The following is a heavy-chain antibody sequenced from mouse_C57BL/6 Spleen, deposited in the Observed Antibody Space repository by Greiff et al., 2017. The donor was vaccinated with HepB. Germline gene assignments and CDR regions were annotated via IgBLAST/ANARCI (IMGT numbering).Heavy chain of an antibody. D-gene: IGHD2-5*01. CDR1: GYTFTSYG. J-gene: IGHJ4*01. CDR2: IYPRSGNT. CDR3: ARYYSNSYYYAMDY. Sequence: VQLQQSGAELARPGASVKLSCKASGYTFTSYGISWVKQRTGQGLEWIGEIYPRSGNTYYNEKFKGKATLTADKSSSTAYMELRSLTSEDSAVYFCARYYSNSYYYAMDYWGQGTSVTVSS. V-gene: IGHV1-81*01.